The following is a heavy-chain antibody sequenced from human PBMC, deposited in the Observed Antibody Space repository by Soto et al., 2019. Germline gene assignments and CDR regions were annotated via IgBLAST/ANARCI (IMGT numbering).Heavy chain of an antibody. Sequence: GGSLRLSCAASGFTFSSYGMHWVRQAPGKGLEWVAVISYDGSNKYYADSVKGRFTISRDNSKNTLYLQMNSLRAEDTAVYYCAKESEDIVAPNFDYWGQGTLVTVSS. D-gene: IGHD5-12*01. V-gene: IGHV3-30*18. CDR3: AKESEDIVAPNFDY. CDR2: ISYDGSNK. CDR1: GFTFSSYG. J-gene: IGHJ4*02.